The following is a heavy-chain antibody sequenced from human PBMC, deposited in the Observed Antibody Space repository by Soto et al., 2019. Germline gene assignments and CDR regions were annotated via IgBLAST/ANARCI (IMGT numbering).Heavy chain of an antibody. CDR3: ARGNYAANWFEP. CDR2: IYHTGST. J-gene: IGHJ5*02. Sequence: SETLSLTCAVSGGSISSGGYSWSWIRQPPGKGLEWIGYIYHTGSTYSNPSLKSRVTISVDRSKNQFSLKLSSVTAADTAVYYCARGNYAANWFEPWGQGTLVTVSS. D-gene: IGHD2-2*01. V-gene: IGHV4-30-2*01. CDR1: GGSISSGGYS.